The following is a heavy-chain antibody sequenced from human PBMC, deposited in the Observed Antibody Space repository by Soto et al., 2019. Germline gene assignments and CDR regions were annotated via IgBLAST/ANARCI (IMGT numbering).Heavy chain of an antibody. CDR2: ISAYNGNT. CDR3: ARNPPPPLYYYYYMDV. Sequence: QVQLVQSGAEVKKPGASVKVSCKASGYTFTSYGISWVRQAPGQGLEWMGWISAYNGNTNYAQKLQGRVTMTTDTSTSTDYMELRSLRSDDTAVYYCARNPPPPLYYYYYMDVWGKGTTVTVSS. V-gene: IGHV1-18*01. CDR1: GYTFTSYG. J-gene: IGHJ6*03.